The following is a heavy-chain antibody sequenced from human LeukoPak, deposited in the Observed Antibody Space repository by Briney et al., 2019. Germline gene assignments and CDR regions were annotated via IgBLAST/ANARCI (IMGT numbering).Heavy chain of an antibody. J-gene: IGHJ4*02. D-gene: IGHD1-26*01. CDR1: GLSFSDYS. Sequence: GGSLRLSCTASGLSFSDYSMNWVRQAPGKGLEWISYISSTGNPRHYAESVEGRFTISRDNVKNSLYLQMNSLRAEDTAVYYCAKDRYSGSYLQTGPCAHWGQGTLVTVSS. CDR3: AKDRYSGSYLQTGPCAH. CDR2: ISSTGNPR. V-gene: IGHV3-48*01.